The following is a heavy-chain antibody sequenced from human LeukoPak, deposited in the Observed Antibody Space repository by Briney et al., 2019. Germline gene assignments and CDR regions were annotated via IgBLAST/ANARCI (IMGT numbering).Heavy chain of an antibody. J-gene: IGHJ1*01. V-gene: IGHV4-59*01. CDR2: IYYSGST. Sequence: SETLSLTCTVSGGSISSYYWSWIRQPPGKGLEWIGYIYYSGSTNYNPSLKSRVTISVDTSKNQFSLKLSSVTAADTAVYYCAKDQGYSGMYFGDGYFNRWGQGTLVTVSS. CDR1: GGSISSYY. D-gene: IGHD1-26*01. CDR3: AKDQGYSGMYFGDGYFNR.